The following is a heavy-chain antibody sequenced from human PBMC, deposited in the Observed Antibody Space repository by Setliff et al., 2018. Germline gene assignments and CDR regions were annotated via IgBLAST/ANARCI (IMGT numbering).Heavy chain of an antibody. J-gene: IGHJ6*03. V-gene: IGHV4-61*09. D-gene: IGHD3-3*01. CDR1: GVSIANTASY. Sequence: SETLSLTCNASGVSIANTASYWSWIRQPAGKTLEWIGQVYVGGNTYYNPSFESRVTISLDTSNNQFSLSLSSVTAADTAVYYCARMSGFQYMDVWGKGTTVTVSS. CDR2: VYVGGNT. CDR3: ARMSGFQYMDV.